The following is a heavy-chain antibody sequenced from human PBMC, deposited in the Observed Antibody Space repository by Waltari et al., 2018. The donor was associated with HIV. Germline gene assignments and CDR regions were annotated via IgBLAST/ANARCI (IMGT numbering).Heavy chain of an antibody. J-gene: IGHJ3*02. CDR2: IKQDGSEK. CDR3: ARVRIVATGRNAFDI. Sequence: EVQLVESGGDLVQPGGSLRLSCAASGFTFSSYWMCWVRQSPGKGLAWGANIKQDGSEKDYVDSVKGRFTISRDNAKNSLFLQMNSLRAEDTAVYYCARVRIVATGRNAFDIWGLGTMVTVSS. D-gene: IGHD3-22*01. CDR1: GFTFSSYW. V-gene: IGHV3-7*01.